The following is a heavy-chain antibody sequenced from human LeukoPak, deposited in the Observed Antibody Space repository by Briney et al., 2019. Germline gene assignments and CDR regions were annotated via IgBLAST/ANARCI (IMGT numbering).Heavy chain of an antibody. V-gene: IGHV1-8*01. Sequence: ASVKVSCKASGFTFTSYDINWVRQASGQGLEWMGWMNPNSGDIGYAQKFQGRVTMTRDTSISTAYMELRGLSSEDTAVYYCVRDGEGVAISVNYWFDPWGQGTLVTVSS. J-gene: IGHJ5*02. CDR1: GFTFTSYD. CDR2: MNPNSGDI. CDR3: VRDGEGVAISVNYWFDP. D-gene: IGHD3-10*01.